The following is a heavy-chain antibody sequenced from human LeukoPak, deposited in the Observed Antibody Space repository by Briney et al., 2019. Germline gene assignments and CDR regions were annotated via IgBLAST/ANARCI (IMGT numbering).Heavy chain of an antibody. CDR2: MNPYSGDR. Sequence: ASVTVSCTTSGYTFTTYHINWVRQATGQGLEWLGWMNPYSGDRGYAQKFQGRLSITSDTSISTAYMELSSLRSDDTAVYFCARTTSFTASGYDYWGQGTLVTVSS. J-gene: IGHJ4*02. V-gene: IGHV1-8*03. CDR1: GYTFTTYH. CDR3: ARTTSFTASGYDY. D-gene: IGHD6-25*01.